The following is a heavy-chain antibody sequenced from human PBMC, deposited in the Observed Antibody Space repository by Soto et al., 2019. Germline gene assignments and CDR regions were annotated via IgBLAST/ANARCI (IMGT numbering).Heavy chain of an antibody. Sequence: ASVKVSCKASGYTFTSYAMHWVRQAPGQRLEWMGWINVGNGNTKYSQKFQGRVTITRDTSASTAYMELSSLRSEDTAVYYCARDSVRYDSSGYYDYWGQGTLVTVSS. CDR1: GYTFTSYA. CDR3: ARDSVRYDSSGYYDY. CDR2: INVGNGNT. D-gene: IGHD3-22*01. J-gene: IGHJ4*02. V-gene: IGHV1-3*01.